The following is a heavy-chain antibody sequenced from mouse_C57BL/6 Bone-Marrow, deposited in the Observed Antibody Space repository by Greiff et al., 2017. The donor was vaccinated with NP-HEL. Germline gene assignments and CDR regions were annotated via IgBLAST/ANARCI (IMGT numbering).Heavy chain of an antibody. Sequence: VQLQQSGAELVKPGASVKLSCKASGYTFTEYTIHWVKQRSGQGLEWIGWFHPGSGSIKYNEKFKDKATLTADKSSSTVYMELSRLTSEDSAVYFCARHEVGDYYGSSNYFDYWGQGTTLTVSS. CDR1: GYTFTEYT. D-gene: IGHD1-1*01. J-gene: IGHJ2*01. V-gene: IGHV1-62-2*01. CDR3: ARHEVGDYYGSSNYFDY. CDR2: FHPGSGSI.